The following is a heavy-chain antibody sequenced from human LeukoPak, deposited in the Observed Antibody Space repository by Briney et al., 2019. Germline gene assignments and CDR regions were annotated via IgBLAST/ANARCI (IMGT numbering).Heavy chain of an antibody. CDR1: GGSFSSGGYY. D-gene: IGHD6-13*01. V-gene: IGHV4-61*02. CDR2: IYISGNT. Sequence: SETLSLTCTVSGGSFSSGGYYWSWIRQPAGKGLEWIGRIYISGNTNYNPSLKSRVTISVDTSKNQFSLKLSSVTAADTAVYYCARALAAAGTGFDYWGQGTLVTVSS. CDR3: ARALAAAGTGFDY. J-gene: IGHJ4*02.